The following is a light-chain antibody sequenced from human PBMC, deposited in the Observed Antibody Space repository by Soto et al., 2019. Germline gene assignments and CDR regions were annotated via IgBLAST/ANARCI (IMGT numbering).Light chain of an antibody. CDR1: QDIRTD. V-gene: IGKV1-6*02. CDR2: AAS. J-gene: IGKJ1*01. CDR3: LQDYNSPWT. Sequence: AIQMTQSPSSLSASVGDRVTITCRTSQDIRTDLGGYQQKPGKAPKLLIYAASSLQSGLPSRFSGSGSGTDFPLTISSLQPEDFATYYCLQDYNSPWTFGQGTQVEIK.